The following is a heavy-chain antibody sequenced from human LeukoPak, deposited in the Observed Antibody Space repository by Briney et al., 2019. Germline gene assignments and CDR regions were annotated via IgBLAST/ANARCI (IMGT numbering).Heavy chain of an antibody. D-gene: IGHD2-15*01. CDR1: GGSINNYY. CDR3: ARLDCSGGRCWGVDY. J-gene: IGHJ4*02. CDR2: IYYTGTT. V-gene: IGHV4-59*01. Sequence: PSETLSLTCTVSGGSINNYYWGWIRQPPGKGLEWIGYIYYTGTTNYNPSPKSRVTISIDTSKGQFSLKLRSVTAADTAVYYCARLDCSGGRCWGVDYWGQGTLVTVSS.